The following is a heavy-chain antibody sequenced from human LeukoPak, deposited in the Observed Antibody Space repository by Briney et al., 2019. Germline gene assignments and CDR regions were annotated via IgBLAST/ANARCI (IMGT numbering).Heavy chain of an antibody. V-gene: IGHV3-48*01. J-gene: IGHJ4*02. CDR2: VSSSSSFI. CDR3: ARDSGLYHYGDSFDY. CDR1: GFTLSSYS. D-gene: IGHD4-17*01. Sequence: PGGSLRLSCAASGFTLSSYSMNWVRQAPGKGLEWVSYVSSSSSFIYYADSVKGRFTISRDNAKNSLYLQMNSLRAEDTAVYFCARDSGLYHYGDSFDYWGQGTLVTVSS.